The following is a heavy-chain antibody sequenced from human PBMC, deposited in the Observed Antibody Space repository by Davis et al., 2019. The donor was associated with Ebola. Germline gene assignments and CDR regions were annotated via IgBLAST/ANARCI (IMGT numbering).Heavy chain of an antibody. CDR2: INHSGST. J-gene: IGHJ6*02. CDR3: ARLRYFDWLLSLYGMDV. V-gene: IGHV4-34*01. CDR1: GGSFSGYY. Sequence: SETLSLTCAVYGGSFSGYYWSWIRQPPGKGLEWIGEINHSGSTNYNPSLKSRVTISVDTSKNQFSLKLSSVTAADTAVYYCARLRYFDWLLSLYGMDVWGQGTTVTVSS. D-gene: IGHD3-9*01.